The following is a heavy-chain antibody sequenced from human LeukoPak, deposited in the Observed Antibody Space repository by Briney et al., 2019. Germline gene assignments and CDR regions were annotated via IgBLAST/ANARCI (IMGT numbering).Heavy chain of an antibody. CDR1: GGSFSGYY. J-gene: IGHJ4*02. CDR3: ARGSEGSYCSSTSCSTPFDY. D-gene: IGHD2-2*01. CDR2: INHSGST. Sequence: PSETLSLTCAVYGGSFSGYYWSWIRQPPWKGLEWIGEINHSGSTNYNPSLKSRVTISVDTSKNQFSLKLSSVTAADTAVYYCARGSEGSYCSSTSCSTPFDYWGQGTLVTVSS. V-gene: IGHV4-34*01.